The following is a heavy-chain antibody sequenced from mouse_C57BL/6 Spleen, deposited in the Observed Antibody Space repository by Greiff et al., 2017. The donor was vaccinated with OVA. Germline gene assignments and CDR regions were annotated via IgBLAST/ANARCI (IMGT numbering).Heavy chain of an antibody. CDR1: GYTITSYW. J-gene: IGHJ2*01. Sequence: QVQLQQSGAELAKPGASVKLSCKASGYTITSYWMHWVKQRPGQGLEWIGYINPSSGYTKYNQKFKDKATLTADKSSSTAYMQLSSLTYEDTAVYYCARDALCNFDYRGKGTTLTVSS. CDR2: INPSSGYT. CDR3: ARDALCNFDY. V-gene: IGHV1-7*01.